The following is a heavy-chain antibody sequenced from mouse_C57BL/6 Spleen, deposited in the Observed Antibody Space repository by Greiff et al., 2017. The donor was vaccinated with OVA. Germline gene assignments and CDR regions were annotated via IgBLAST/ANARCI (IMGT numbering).Heavy chain of an antibody. CDR1: GFTFSDYG. J-gene: IGHJ3*01. Sequence: EVKVVESGGGLVKPGGSLKLSCAASGFTFSDYGMHWVRQAPEKGLEWVAYISSGSSTIYYADTVKGRFTISRDNDKNTLFLQMTSLRSEDTAMYYCAIYYDSAYWGQGTLVTVSA. V-gene: IGHV5-17*01. CDR2: ISSGSSTI. D-gene: IGHD1-1*01. CDR3: AIYYDSAY.